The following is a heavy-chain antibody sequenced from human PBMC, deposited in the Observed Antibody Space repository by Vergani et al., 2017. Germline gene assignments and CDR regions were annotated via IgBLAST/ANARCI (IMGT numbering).Heavy chain of an antibody. Sequence: QVQLVESGGGVVQPGGSLRLSCGASGFTFSNYGMHWVRQAPGKGLEWVTFIRYDGSNTYYADSVKGRFTISRDNSKNTLFLQMNSLRPEDTAVYYCVRDTVTGSRYFDYWGQGTLVTVSS. V-gene: IGHV3-30*02. D-gene: IGHD6-19*01. CDR1: GFTFSNYG. CDR2: IRYDGSNT. CDR3: VRDTVTGSRYFDY. J-gene: IGHJ4*02.